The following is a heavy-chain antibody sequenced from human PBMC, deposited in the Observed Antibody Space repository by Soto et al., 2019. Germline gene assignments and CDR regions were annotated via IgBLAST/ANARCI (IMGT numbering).Heavy chain of an antibody. CDR3: ARGRGSSPPTNWFDP. D-gene: IGHD6-6*01. V-gene: IGHV4-59*12. CDR1: GGSISSYY. CDR2: IYYSGST. J-gene: IGHJ5*02. Sequence: SETLSLTCTVSGGSISSYYWSWIRQPPGKGLEWIGYIYYSGSTNYNPSLKSRVTISVDTSKNQFSLKLSSVTAADTAVYYCARGRGSSPPTNWFDPWGQGTLVTVSS.